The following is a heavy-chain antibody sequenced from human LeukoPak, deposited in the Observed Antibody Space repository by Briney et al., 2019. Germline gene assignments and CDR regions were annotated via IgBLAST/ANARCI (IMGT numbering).Heavy chain of an antibody. Sequence: GGSLRLSCEASGFTFSNYAMSWVRQAPGKGLEWVSSIRASGGSTYYADSVKGRFTISRDNSKNTLYLQMDSLRVEDTAVYYCGGYSSLDHWGQGTLVTVSS. CDR3: GGYSSLDH. J-gene: IGHJ4*02. D-gene: IGHD3-22*01. CDR1: GFTFSNYA. CDR2: IRASGGST. V-gene: IGHV3-23*01.